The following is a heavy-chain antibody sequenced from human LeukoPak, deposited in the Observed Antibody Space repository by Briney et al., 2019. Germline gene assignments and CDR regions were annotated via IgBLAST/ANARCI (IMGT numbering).Heavy chain of an antibody. V-gene: IGHV3-30*18. CDR2: ISYDGSNK. CDR1: GFTFSSYG. D-gene: IGHD3-22*01. J-gene: IGHJ3*02. CDR3: AKASAMISEENAFDI. Sequence: GGSLRLSCADSGFTFSSYGMHWVRQAPGKGLEWVAVISYDGSNKYYADSVKGRFTISRDNSKNTLYLQMNSLRAEDTAVYYCAKASAMISEENAFDIWGQGTMVTVSS.